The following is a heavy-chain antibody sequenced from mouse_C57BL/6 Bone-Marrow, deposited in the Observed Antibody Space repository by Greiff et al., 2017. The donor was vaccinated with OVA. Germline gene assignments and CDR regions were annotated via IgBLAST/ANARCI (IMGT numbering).Heavy chain of an antibody. Sequence: EVQLVESGGGLVKPGGSLKLSCAASGFTFSDYGMHWVRQAPEKGLEWVAYISSGSSTIYYADTVKGRFTISRDNAKNTLFLQMTSLRSEDTAMYYCARRVHYRGYFDYGGQGTTLTVSS. J-gene: IGHJ2*01. V-gene: IGHV5-17*01. CDR2: ISSGSSTI. CDR3: ARRVHYRGYFDY. D-gene: IGHD5-1*01. CDR1: GFTFSDYG.